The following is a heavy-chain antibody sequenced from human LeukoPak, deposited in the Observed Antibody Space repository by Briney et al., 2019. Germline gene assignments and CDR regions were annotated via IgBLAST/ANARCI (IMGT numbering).Heavy chain of an antibody. Sequence: PSETLSLTCAVYGGSFSGYYWSWIRQPPGKGLEWIGEINHSGSTNYNPSLKSRVTISVDTSKNQFSLKLSSVTAADTAVYYCARDSHINWFDPWGQGTLVTVSS. J-gene: IGHJ5*02. V-gene: IGHV4-34*01. CDR1: GGSFSGYY. CDR2: INHSGST. CDR3: ARDSHINWFDP. D-gene: IGHD2-21*01.